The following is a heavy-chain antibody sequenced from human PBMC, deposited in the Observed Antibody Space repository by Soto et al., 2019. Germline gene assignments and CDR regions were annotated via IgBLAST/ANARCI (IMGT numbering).Heavy chain of an antibody. CDR2: ISYDGSNK. J-gene: IGHJ6*02. V-gene: IGHV3-30-3*01. CDR1: GFTFSSYA. CDR3: ASDYYYDSSGYSRGNYYYYGMDV. D-gene: IGHD3-22*01. Sequence: GGSLRLSCAASGFTFSSYAMHWVRQAPGKGLEWVAVISYDGSNKYYADSVKGRFTISRDNSKNTLYLQMNSLRAEDTAVYYCASDYYYDSSGYSRGNYYYYGMDVWGQGTTVTVSS.